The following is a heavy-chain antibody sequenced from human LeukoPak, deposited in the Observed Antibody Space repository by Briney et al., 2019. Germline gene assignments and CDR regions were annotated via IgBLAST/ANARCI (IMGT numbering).Heavy chain of an antibody. D-gene: IGHD3-16*01. V-gene: IGHV3-21*01. CDR3: ARGTFDGFDP. CDR2: ISSSSSYI. J-gene: IGHJ5*02. CDR1: GSTFSSYS. Sequence: GGSLRLSCAASGSTFSSYSMNWVRQAPGKGLEWFSSISSSSSYIYYADSVKGRFTISRDNAKNSLYLQMNSLRAEDTAVYYCARGTFDGFDPWGQGTLVTVSS.